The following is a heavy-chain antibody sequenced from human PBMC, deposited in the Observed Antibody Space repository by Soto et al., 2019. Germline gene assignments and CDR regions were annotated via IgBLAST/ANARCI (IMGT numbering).Heavy chain of an antibody. D-gene: IGHD2-21*02. CDR2: VYTTGTT. CDR3: TRDPVTSAGYGMDV. J-gene: IGHJ6*02. Sequence: DVQLVESGGDLVQPGGSLRLSCAAFGFTVGSSFMSWVRQAPGKGLEWVSVVYTTGTTYYADSVKGRVTIPRDDAKNTVYLHMNNLTVDDTAVYYCTRDPVTSAGYGMDVWGQGTTVIVS. CDR1: GFTVGSSF. V-gene: IGHV3-66*01.